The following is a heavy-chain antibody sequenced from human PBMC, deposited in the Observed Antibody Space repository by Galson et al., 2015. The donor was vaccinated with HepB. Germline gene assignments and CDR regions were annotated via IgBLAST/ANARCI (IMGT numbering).Heavy chain of an antibody. V-gene: IGHV5-51*01. CDR1: EYRFTSYW. Sequence: QSGAEVKKPGESLRISCKGSEYRFTSYWINWVRQMPGKGLEWMGIIYPGDSDTRYSPSFQGQVTISADKSISTAYLQWSSLKASDTAMYYCARQDVGRVWVWGSYRPEGPFGYWGQGTLVTVSS. CDR3: ARQDVGRVWVWGSYRPEGPFGY. J-gene: IGHJ4*02. D-gene: IGHD3-16*02. CDR2: IYPGDSDT.